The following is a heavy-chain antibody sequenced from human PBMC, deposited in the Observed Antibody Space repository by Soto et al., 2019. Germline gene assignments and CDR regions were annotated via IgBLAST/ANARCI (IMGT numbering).Heavy chain of an antibody. Sequence: SQTLSLTCAISWDSVSSNSAAWNWIRQSPSRGLEWLGTTYYRSKWYNDYAVSVKSRITINPDTSKNQFSLQLNSVTPEDTAVYYCARVDIVVVPAAMRPYYYYGMDVWGQGTTVTVSS. J-gene: IGHJ6*02. CDR2: TYYRSKWYN. V-gene: IGHV6-1*01. CDR1: WDSVSSNSAA. CDR3: ARVDIVVVPAAMRPYYYYGMDV. D-gene: IGHD2-2*03.